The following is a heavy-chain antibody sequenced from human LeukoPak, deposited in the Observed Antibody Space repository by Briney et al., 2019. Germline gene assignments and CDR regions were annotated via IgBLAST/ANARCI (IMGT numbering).Heavy chain of an antibody. J-gene: IGHJ5*02. Sequence: SETLSLTCTVSGGSISSSSYYWGWIRQPPGKGLEWIGSIYYSGSTYYNPSLKSRVTISVDTSKNQFSLKLSSVTAADTAVYYCASTPGTTKWFDPWGQGTLVTVSS. V-gene: IGHV4-39*01. CDR2: IYYSGST. D-gene: IGHD1-7*01. CDR3: ASTPGTTKWFDP. CDR1: GGSISSSSYY.